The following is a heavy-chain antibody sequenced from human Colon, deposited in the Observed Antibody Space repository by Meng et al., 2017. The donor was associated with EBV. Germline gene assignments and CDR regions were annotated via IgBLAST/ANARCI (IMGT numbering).Heavy chain of an antibody. CDR1: GGSLSSRNW. CDR2: IYHSGST. D-gene: IGHD2-21*02. V-gene: IGHV4-4*02. CDR3: ARVGAYCGGDCYHPR. Sequence: GHGRLNLSGTLSLTCAVSGGSLSSRNWWSWVRQPPGKGLEWIGEIYHSGSTNYNPSLKSRVTISVDESKNQFSLRLSSVTAADTAVYYCARVGAYCGGDCYHPRWGQGTLVTVSS. J-gene: IGHJ4*02.